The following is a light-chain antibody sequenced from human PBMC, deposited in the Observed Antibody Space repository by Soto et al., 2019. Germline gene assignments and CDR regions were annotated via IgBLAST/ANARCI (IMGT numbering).Light chain of an antibody. CDR1: SSDVGAYDS. V-gene: IGLV2-14*01. CDR3: SSYAGSSNV. CDR2: EVI. J-gene: IGLJ1*01. Sequence: QSALTQPASVSGSPGQSITISCTGTSSDVGAYDSVSWYQQHPGKAPKLMIYEVINRSSGVSNRFSGSKSGNTASLTISGLQAEDEADYHCSSYAGSSNVFGTGTKLTVL.